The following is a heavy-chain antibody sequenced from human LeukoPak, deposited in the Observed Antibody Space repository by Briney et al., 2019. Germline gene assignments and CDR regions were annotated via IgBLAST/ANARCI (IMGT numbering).Heavy chain of an antibody. J-gene: IGHJ4*02. V-gene: IGHV4-30-4*08. Sequence: PSETLSLTCTVSGGSISSGDYYWRWIRQPPGKGLEWIGYIYYSGSTYYHPSLKSRVTISVDTSKNQFSLKLSSVTAADTAVYYCARDGEVLDYWGQGTLVTVSS. D-gene: IGHD3-16*01. CDR2: IYYSGST. CDR3: ARDGEVLDY. CDR1: GGSISSGDYY.